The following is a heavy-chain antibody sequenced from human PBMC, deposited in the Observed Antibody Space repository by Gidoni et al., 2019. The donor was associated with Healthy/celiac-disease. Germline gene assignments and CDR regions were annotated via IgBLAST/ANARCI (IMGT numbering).Heavy chain of an antibody. Sequence: QVQLVESGGGVVQPGRSLRLSCAASGFTFSSYGMHWVRQAPGKGLEWVAVIWYDGSNKYYADSVKGRFTISRDNSKNTLYLQMNSLRAEDTAVYYCASLRAMTHDAFDIWGQGTMVTVSS. CDR3: ASLRAMTHDAFDI. J-gene: IGHJ3*02. CDR2: IWYDGSNK. CDR1: GFTFSSYG. D-gene: IGHD2-2*01. V-gene: IGHV3-33*01.